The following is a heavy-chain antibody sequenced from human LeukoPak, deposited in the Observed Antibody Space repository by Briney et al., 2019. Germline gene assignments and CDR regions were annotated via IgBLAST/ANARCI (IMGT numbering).Heavy chain of an antibody. Sequence: SETLSLTCTVSGGSISSSSYYWGWIRQPPGKGLEWIGSIYYSGSTYYNPSLKSRVTISVDTSKSQFSLKLSSVTAADTAVYYCARLDYYDSSGDFDYWGQGTLVTVSS. CDR3: ARLDYYDSSGDFDY. D-gene: IGHD3-22*01. V-gene: IGHV4-39*01. CDR1: GGSISSSSYY. CDR2: IYYSGST. J-gene: IGHJ4*02.